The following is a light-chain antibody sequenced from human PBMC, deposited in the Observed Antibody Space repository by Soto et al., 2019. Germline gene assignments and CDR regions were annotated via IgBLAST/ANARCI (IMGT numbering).Light chain of an antibody. CDR1: QSVSST. CDR3: QQYKNWPALT. Sequence: EMVMTPSPSTLSVSPEERATLSCRAGQSVSSTLAWYQQKPGQAPRLLIYGASTRATGIPARFSGSGSGTEFTLTISSLQSEDFAVYYCQQYKNWPALTFGGGTKVDIK. CDR2: GAS. J-gene: IGKJ4*01. V-gene: IGKV3-15*01.